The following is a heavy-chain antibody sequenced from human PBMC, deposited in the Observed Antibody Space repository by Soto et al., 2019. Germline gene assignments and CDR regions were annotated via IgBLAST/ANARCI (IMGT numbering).Heavy chain of an antibody. Sequence: PGGSLRLSFAASGFTFSSYWMHWVRQAPGKGLVWVSRINSDGSSTSYADSVKGRFTISRDNAKNTLYLQMNSLRAEDTAVYYCARRKTSYYYYGMDVWGQGTTVTVSS. CDR1: GFTFSSYW. J-gene: IGHJ6*02. V-gene: IGHV3-74*01. CDR3: ARRKTSYYYYGMDV. CDR2: INSDGSST.